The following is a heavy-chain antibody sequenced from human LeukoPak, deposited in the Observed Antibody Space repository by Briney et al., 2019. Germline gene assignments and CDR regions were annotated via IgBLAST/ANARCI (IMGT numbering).Heavy chain of an antibody. J-gene: IGHJ2*01. CDR3: TRRAARRQFDL. CDR2: INWKTGNG. V-gene: IGHV3-9*01. Sequence: GRSLRLSCAVSGFNFDDYAMHWVRQAPGRGLEWVSGINWKTGNGIYADSVKGRFTISRDNAKNALYLQMSSLRAEDTALYYCTRRAARRQFDLWGRGTLLTVSS. CDR1: GFNFDDYA. D-gene: IGHD6-25*01.